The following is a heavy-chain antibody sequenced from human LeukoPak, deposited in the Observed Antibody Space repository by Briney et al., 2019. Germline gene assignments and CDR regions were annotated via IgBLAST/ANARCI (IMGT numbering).Heavy chain of an antibody. CDR2: INPNSGGT. J-gene: IGHJ4*02. CDR3: AREEGDYGGNLGYY. Sequence: ASVKVSCKASGYTFTGYYMHWVRQAPGQGLEWMGWINPNSGGTNYAQKFQGRVTMTRDTSISTAYMELSRLRPDDTAVYYCAREEGDYGGNLGYYWSQGTLVTVSS. V-gene: IGHV1-2*02. D-gene: IGHD4-23*01. CDR1: GYTFTGYY.